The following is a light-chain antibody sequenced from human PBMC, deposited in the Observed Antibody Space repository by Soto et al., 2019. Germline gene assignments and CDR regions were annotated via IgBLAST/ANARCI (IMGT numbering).Light chain of an antibody. V-gene: IGKV3-15*01. CDR3: QQYDKWPHT. Sequence: EMILTQSPATLSVSPGERATLSCRASENLSRNVAWYQQQPGRAPRLLIHGAFTRATGISARFSGSGSGTDFTLTISSLQSDEFAVYYCQQYDKWPHTFGQGTKLEIK. J-gene: IGKJ2*01. CDR2: GAF. CDR1: ENLSRN.